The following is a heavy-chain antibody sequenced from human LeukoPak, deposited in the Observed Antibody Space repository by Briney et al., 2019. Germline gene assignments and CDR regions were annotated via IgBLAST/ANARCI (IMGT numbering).Heavy chain of an antibody. D-gene: IGHD3-10*01. CDR3: ARGRMVRGVNY. Sequence: PSETLPLTCAVYGGSFSGYYWSWIRQPPGKGLEWIGEINHSGSTNYNPSLKSRVTISVDTSKNQFSLKLSSVTAADTAVYYCARGRMVRGVNYWGQGTLVTVSS. CDR1: GGSFSGYY. J-gene: IGHJ4*02. V-gene: IGHV4-34*01. CDR2: INHSGST.